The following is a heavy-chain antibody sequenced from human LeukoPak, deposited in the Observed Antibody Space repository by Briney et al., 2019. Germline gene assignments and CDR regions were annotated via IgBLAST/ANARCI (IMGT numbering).Heavy chain of an antibody. CDR3: AKTSGQWLVRSEFDY. J-gene: IGHJ4*02. CDR1: GFTFSSYA. D-gene: IGHD6-19*01. Sequence: GGSLRLSCAASGFTFSSYAMSWVRQAPGKGLEWVSAISGSGGSTYYADSVKGRFTISRDNSKNTLYLQMNSLRAEDTAVYCCAKTSGQWLVRSEFDYWGQGTLVTVSS. CDR2: ISGSGGST. V-gene: IGHV3-23*01.